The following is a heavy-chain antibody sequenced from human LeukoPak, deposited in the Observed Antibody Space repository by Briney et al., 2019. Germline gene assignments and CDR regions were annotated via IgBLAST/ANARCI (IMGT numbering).Heavy chain of an antibody. CDR3: ARDQGVAAAGTDY. V-gene: IGHV3-33*08. D-gene: IGHD6-13*01. CDR2: IWYDGTNK. CDR1: GFTLSTYG. Sequence: GGSLRLSCAASGFTLSTYGMHWVRQAPGKGLEWVAVIWYDGTNKYYADSVKGRFTISRDNSKNTLYLQMNSLRAEDTAVYYCARDQGVAAAGTDYWGRGTLVTASS. J-gene: IGHJ4*02.